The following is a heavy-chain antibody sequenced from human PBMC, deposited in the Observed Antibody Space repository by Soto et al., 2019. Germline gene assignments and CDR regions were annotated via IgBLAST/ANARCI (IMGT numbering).Heavy chain of an antibody. V-gene: IGHV3-23*01. D-gene: IGHD3-10*01. Sequence: EVQVLESGGGLVQPGGSLRLSCAASGFPFSSYAMTWVRQAPGKGLEWVSGISGSGSNTYYRDSVKGRFTISRDSSKNTVYLQMNNLRVVDTAVYYCAKRNGSGQRGNWFDPWGQGTLVTVSS. CDR2: ISGSGSNT. CDR3: AKRNGSGQRGNWFDP. CDR1: GFPFSSYA. J-gene: IGHJ5*02.